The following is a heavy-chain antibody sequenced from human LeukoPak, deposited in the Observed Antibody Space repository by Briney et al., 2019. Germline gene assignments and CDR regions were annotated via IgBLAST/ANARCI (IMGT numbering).Heavy chain of an antibody. Sequence: GGSLRLSCAASGFTFSSYAMSWVRQAPGKGLEWVSAISGSGGSTYYADSVKGRFTISRDNAKNSLYLQMNSLRAEDTAVYYCARDNYDSRAFDYWGQGTLVTVSS. CDR3: ARDNYDSRAFDY. V-gene: IGHV3-23*01. D-gene: IGHD3-22*01. CDR1: GFTFSSYA. CDR2: ISGSGGST. J-gene: IGHJ4*02.